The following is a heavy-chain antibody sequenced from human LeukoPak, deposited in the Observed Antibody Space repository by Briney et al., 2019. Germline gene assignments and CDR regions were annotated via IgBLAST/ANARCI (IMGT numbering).Heavy chain of an antibody. CDR1: GFTFSSYE. J-gene: IGHJ6*04. V-gene: IGHV3-48*03. Sequence: GGSLRLSCAASGFTFSSYEMNWVRQAPGKGLEWVLYISSRGSTIYYADSVKGRFTISRDNAKNSLYLQMNSLRAEDTAVYYCARDKCSSTSCYDVWGKGTTVTVSS. CDR3: ARDKCSSTSCYDV. D-gene: IGHD2-2*01. CDR2: ISSRGSTI.